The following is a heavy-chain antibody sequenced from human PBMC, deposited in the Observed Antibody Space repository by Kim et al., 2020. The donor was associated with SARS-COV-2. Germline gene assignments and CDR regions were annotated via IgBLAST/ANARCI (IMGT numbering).Heavy chain of an antibody. V-gene: IGHV1-2*04. CDR3: ARDLSSWYDPSGMDV. CDR1: GYTFTGYY. J-gene: IGHJ6*02. Sequence: ASVKVSCKASGYTFTGYYMHWVRQAPGQGLEWMGWINPNSGGTNYAQKFQGWVTMTRDTSISTAYMELSRLRSDDMAVYYCARDLSSWYDPSGMDVWGQGTTVTVSS. CDR2: INPNSGGT. D-gene: IGHD6-13*01.